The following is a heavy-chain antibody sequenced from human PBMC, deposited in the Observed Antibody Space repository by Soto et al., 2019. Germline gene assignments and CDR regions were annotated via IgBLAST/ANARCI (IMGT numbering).Heavy chain of an antibody. D-gene: IGHD3-16*02. V-gene: IGHV4-31*03. J-gene: IGHJ5*02. CDR3: ARGVTFGGVIAQRLDP. Sequence: PSETLSLTCTVSGGSISSGDFYWSWIRQHPGKGLEWIGYIHNSGTTYYIPPLRSRVTMAVDTSKNQLSLKPTSVTAADTAVYYCARGVTFGGVIAQRLDPWGQGTLVTVYS. CDR1: GGSISSGDFY. CDR2: IHNSGTT.